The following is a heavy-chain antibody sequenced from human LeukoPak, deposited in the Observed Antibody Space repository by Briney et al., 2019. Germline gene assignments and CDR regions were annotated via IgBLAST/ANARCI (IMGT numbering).Heavy chain of an antibody. J-gene: IGHJ5*02. CDR2: ISGSGGST. Sequence: RTGGSLRLYCAASRCTFSSYAMSWVRQAPGKALEWVSYISGSGGSTYYADSVKGRFTISRDNSKNTLYLQMNSLRAEDTAVYYCAKDLFTVTTSDWFDPWGQGTLVTVSS. V-gene: IGHV3-23*01. CDR1: RCTFSSYA. D-gene: IGHD4-11*01. CDR3: AKDLFTVTTSDWFDP.